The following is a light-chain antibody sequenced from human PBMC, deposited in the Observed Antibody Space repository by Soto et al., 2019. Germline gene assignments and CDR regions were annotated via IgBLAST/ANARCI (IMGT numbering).Light chain of an antibody. CDR1: KLGDKY. CDR3: QARDSSTLYV. V-gene: IGLV3-1*01. CDR2: QDS. J-gene: IGLJ1*01. Sequence: SYELTQPPSVSVSPGQTASITCSGDKLGDKYACWYQQKPGQSPVLVIYQDSKRPSGIPERFSGSNSGNTATLTISGTQAMDEADYDCQARDSSTLYVFGTGTKLTVL.